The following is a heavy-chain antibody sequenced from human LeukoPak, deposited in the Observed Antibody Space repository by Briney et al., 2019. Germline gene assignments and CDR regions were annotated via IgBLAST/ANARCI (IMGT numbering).Heavy chain of an antibody. V-gene: IGHV4-4*07. CDR2: IYTSVST. CDR3: ARDKGPEGGSYGKEGYFDY. CDR1: GGSISSYY. J-gene: IGHJ4*02. D-gene: IGHD1-26*01. Sequence: NPSETLSLTCTVSGGSISSYYWSWIRQPAGKGLEWIGRIYTSVSTNYNPSLKSRVTMSVDTYKNQFYLKLSSVPAADTAVYYCARDKGPEGGSYGKEGYFDYWGQGTLVTVSS.